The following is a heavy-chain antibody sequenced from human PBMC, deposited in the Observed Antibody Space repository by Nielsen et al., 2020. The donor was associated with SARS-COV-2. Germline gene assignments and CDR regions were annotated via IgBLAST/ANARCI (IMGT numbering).Heavy chain of an antibody. CDR1: GFTFSSYS. V-gene: IGHV3-48*01. CDR2: ISSSSSTI. D-gene: IGHD3-22*01. J-gene: IGHJ4*02. CDR3: ARGYYDSSGYELGY. Sequence: GGSLRLSCAASGFTFSSYSMNWVRQAPGKGLEWVSYISSSSSTIYYADSVKGRFTISRDNSKNTLYLQMNSLRAEDTAVYYCARGYYDSSGYELGYWGQGTLVTVSS.